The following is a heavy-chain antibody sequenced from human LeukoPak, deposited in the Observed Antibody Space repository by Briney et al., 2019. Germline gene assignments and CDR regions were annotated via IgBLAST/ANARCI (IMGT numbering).Heavy chain of an antibody. CDR3: ARGPGSPDRYMDV. D-gene: IGHD1-14*01. V-gene: IGHV4-59*01. CDR2: IYYSGST. Sequence: PSETLSLTCTVSGGSISSYYWSWIRQPPGKGLEWIGYIYYSGSTNYNPSLKSRVTISVDTSKNQFSLKLSSVTAADTAVYYCARGPGSPDRYMDVWGKGTTVTVSS. CDR1: GGSISSYY. J-gene: IGHJ6*03.